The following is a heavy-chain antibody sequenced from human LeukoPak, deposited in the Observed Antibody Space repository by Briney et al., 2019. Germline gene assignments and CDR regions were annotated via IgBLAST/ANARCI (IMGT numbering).Heavy chain of an antibody. CDR2: IRYDGSNK. Sequence: GGSLRLSCAASGFTFSSYGMHWVRQAPGKGLEWVAFIRYDGSNKYYADSVKGRFTISRDNSKNTLYLQMNSLRAEDTAVYYCAKDHGSWYGVNSFFDDYWGQGTLVTVSP. CDR3: AKDHGSWYGVNSFFDDY. V-gene: IGHV3-30*02. CDR1: GFTFSSYG. D-gene: IGHD6-13*01. J-gene: IGHJ4*02.